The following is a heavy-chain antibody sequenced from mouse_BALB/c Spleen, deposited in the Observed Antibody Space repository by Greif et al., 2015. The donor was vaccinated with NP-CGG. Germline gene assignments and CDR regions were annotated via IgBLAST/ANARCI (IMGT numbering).Heavy chain of an antibody. CDR3: ARSVYPVYSDYFDY. V-gene: IGHV3-2*02. J-gene: IGHJ2*01. D-gene: IGHD2-12*01. CDR1: GYSITSDYA. CDR2: ISYSGST. Sequence: VQLKQSGPGLVKPSQSLSLTCTVTGYSITSDYAWNWIRQFPGNKLEWMGYISYSGSTSYNPSLKSRISITRDTSKNQFFLQLNSVTTEDTATYYCARSVYPVYSDYFDYWGQGTTLTVSS.